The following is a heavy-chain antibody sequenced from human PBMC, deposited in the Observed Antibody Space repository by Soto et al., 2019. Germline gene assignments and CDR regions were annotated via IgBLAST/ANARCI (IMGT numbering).Heavy chain of an antibody. Sequence: GSLRLSCAASGFTFSSYSMNWVRQAPGKGLEWVSSISSSSSYIYYADSVKGRFTISRDNAKNSLYLQMNSLRAEDTAVYYCARDDGCSGGSCPALPYYGMDVWGQGTTVTVSS. CDR1: GFTFSSYS. V-gene: IGHV3-21*01. CDR3: ARDDGCSGGSCPALPYYGMDV. D-gene: IGHD2-15*01. J-gene: IGHJ6*02. CDR2: ISSSSSYI.